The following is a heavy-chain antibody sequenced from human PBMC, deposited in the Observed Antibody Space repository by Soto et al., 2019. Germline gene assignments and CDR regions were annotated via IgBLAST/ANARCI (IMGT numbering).Heavy chain of an antibody. J-gene: IGHJ6*02. CDR2: IYSGGST. V-gene: IGHV3-53*01. D-gene: IGHD6-13*01. CDR3: ARGRPSSWYKAYYYGMDV. CDR1: GFTVSSNY. Sequence: PGGSLRLSCAASGFTVSSNYMSWVRQAPGKGLEWVSVIYSGGSTYYADSVKGRFTISRDNSKNTLYPQMNSLRAEDTAVYYCARGRPSSWYKAYYYGMDVWGQGTTVTVSS.